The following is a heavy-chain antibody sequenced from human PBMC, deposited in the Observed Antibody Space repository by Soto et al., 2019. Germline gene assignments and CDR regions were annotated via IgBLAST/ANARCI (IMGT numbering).Heavy chain of an antibody. D-gene: IGHD6-19*01. V-gene: IGHV3-30-3*01. CDR2: ISYDGSNI. CDR1: GFTFSSEA. J-gene: IGHJ4*02. CDR3: ARDTRYSSGYYDS. Sequence: QVHLVESGGGVVQPGRSLRLSCAASGFTFSSEAMHWVRQAPGRGLEWVAVISYDGSNIYYADSVKGRFSISRDNSKNTLYVQLNSLRLEDTAVYYCARDTRYSSGYYDSWGQGTLVTVSS.